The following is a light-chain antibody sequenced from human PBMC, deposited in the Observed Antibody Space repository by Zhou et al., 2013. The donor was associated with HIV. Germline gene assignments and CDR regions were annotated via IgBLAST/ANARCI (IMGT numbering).Light chain of an antibody. Sequence: EIVMTQSPATLSVSPGERATLSCRASQTVHTNLAWYQQKVGLAPKLLIFAASTRATGIPARFSGSGSGTEFTLTISGLQSDDFAVYYCQQYNTRPTFGQGTKVDIK. CDR1: QTVHTN. V-gene: IGKV3-15*01. J-gene: IGKJ1*01. CDR3: QQYNTRPT. CDR2: AAS.